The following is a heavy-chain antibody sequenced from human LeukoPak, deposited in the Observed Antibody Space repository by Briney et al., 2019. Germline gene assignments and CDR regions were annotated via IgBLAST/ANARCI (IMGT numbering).Heavy chain of an antibody. CDR2: INSDGSTT. CDR1: GFTFSSHW. D-gene: IGHD6-6*01. V-gene: IGHV3-74*01. CDR3: ASGFSSSPYFDC. J-gene: IGHJ4*02. Sequence: GGSLRLSCAASGFTFSSHWMHWVRQAPGKGLLWVSRINSDGSTTTYADSVKGRFTISRDNANNTLYLQMSSLRAEDTAVYYCASGFSSSPYFDCWGQGTLATVSS.